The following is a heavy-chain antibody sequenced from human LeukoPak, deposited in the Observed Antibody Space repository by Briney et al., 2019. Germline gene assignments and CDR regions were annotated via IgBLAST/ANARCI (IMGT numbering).Heavy chain of an antibody. J-gene: IGHJ4*02. D-gene: IGHD3-22*01. CDR1: GFTVSSNY. V-gene: IGHV3-53*01. CDR3: ARGRYDSSGYYALFDY. Sequence: PGGSLRLSCAASGFTVSSNYMSWVRQAPGKGLEWVSVIYSGGSTYYADSVKGRFTISRDNAKNSVYLQVNSVRAEDTAVYYCARGRYDSSGYYALFDYWGRGTLVAVSS. CDR2: IYSGGST.